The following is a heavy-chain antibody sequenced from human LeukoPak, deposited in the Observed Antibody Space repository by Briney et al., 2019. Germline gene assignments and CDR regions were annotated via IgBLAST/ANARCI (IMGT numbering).Heavy chain of an antibody. CDR1: GYTFTGYY. V-gene: IGHV1-2*02. D-gene: IGHD3-3*01. CDR3: ARLMRYYDFWSGDYYGMDV. Sequence: ASVKVSCKASGYTFTGYYMHWVRQAPGQGLEWMGWINPNSGGTNYVQKFQGRVTMTRDTSISTAYMELSRLRSDDTAVYYCARLMRYYDFWSGDYYGMDVWGQGTTVTVSS. J-gene: IGHJ6*02. CDR2: INPNSGGT.